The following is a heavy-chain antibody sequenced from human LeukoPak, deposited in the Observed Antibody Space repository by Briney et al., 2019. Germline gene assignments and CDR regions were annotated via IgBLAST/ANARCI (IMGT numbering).Heavy chain of an antibody. CDR3: ARDVSPGGNSRALHY. J-gene: IGHJ4*02. Sequence: GASVKVSFKSCGYTFTSYYMHWVRQAAGQGVDGMGIINDSGGSQSHAQQFQGRVNMTREMSTSTVYMALSRLRSEDTAVYYCARDVSPGGNSRALHYWGQGTLATVSS. CDR2: INDSGGSQ. D-gene: IGHD4-23*01. CDR1: GYTFTSYY. V-gene: IGHV1-46*01.